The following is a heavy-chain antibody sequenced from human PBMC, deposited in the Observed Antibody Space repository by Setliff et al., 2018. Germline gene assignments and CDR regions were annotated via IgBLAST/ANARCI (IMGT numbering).Heavy chain of an antibody. Sequence: GSLRLSCAASGFSFSDYYMMWIRQAPGKRLEWVSYISNDAYTIHYADSMKGRLTISRDNSKNSVFLQMNSLRVEDTAVYYCARVHYETSTYSPTLFDHWGQGALVTVS. CDR2: ISNDAYTI. CDR1: GFSFSDYY. V-gene: IGHV3-11*01. CDR3: ARVHYETSTYSPTLFDH. D-gene: IGHD3-22*01. J-gene: IGHJ4*02.